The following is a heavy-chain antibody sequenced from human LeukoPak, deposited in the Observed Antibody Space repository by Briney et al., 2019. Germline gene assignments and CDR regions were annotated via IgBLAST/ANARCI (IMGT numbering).Heavy chain of an antibody. CDR2: IIPISGTT. Sequence: ASVKVSCKTSGGTFTSYAITWVRQAPGQGLEWMGKIIPISGTTNYAQKFQGRVTFTADESTSTAYMELSSLRSEYTALYYCARKLRLGGNWFDPWGQGTLVTVSS. J-gene: IGHJ5*02. V-gene: IGHV1-69*15. CDR1: GGTFTSYA. D-gene: IGHD1-26*01. CDR3: ARKLRLGGNWFDP.